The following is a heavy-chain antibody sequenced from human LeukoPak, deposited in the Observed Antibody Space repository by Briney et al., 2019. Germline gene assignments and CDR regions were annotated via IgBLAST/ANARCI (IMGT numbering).Heavy chain of an antibody. V-gene: IGHV3-30-3*01. Sequence: TGGSLRLSCAASGFTFSSYAMHWVRQAPGKGLEWVAVISYDGSNKYYADSAKGRFTISRDNSKNTLYLQMNSLRAEDTAVYYCVISSSSRMDYWGQGTLVTVSS. CDR3: VISSSSRMDY. D-gene: IGHD6-6*01. CDR1: GFTFSSYA. J-gene: IGHJ4*02. CDR2: ISYDGSNK.